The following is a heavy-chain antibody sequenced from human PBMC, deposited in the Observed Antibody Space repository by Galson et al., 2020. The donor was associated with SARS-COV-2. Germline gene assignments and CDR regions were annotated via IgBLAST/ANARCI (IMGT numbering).Heavy chain of an antibody. CDR3: ARIRVEMATISYYYYYGMDV. J-gene: IGHJ6*02. V-gene: IGHV2-70*01. CDR1: GFSLSTSGIC. CDR2: NDWDDDK. D-gene: IGHD3-3*02. Sequence: SGPTLVKPAQTLTLNSTFSGFSLSTSGICVSWIRQPPGKALEWLALNDWDDDKYNSTSLKTRLTISKDTSKNQVVLTMTNMDPVDTATYYCARIRVEMATISYYYYYGMDVWGQGTTVTVAS.